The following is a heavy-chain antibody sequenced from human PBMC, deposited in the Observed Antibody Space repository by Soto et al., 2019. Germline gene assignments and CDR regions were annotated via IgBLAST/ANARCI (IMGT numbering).Heavy chain of an antibody. CDR1: GFIFSSYS. CDR3: ANDKESYDILTGYYLDY. CDR2: ISGGSSTI. Sequence: GGSLRLSCAASGFIFSSYSMNWVRQAPGKGLEWVSHISGGSSTIYYADSVKGRFTISRDNAQNTLYLQTNSLRAEDTAVYYCANDKESYDILTGYYLDYWGQGTLVTVSS. J-gene: IGHJ4*02. D-gene: IGHD3-9*01. V-gene: IGHV3-48*01.